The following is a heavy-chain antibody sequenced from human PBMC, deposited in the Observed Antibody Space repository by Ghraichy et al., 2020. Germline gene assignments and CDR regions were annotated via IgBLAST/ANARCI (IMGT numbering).Heavy chain of an antibody. CDR3: ARGEYDSSGRGYGPDY. J-gene: IGHJ4*02. CDR2: IYYSGST. Sequence: SETLSLTCTVSGGSISSGGYYWSWIRQHPGKGLEWIGYIYYSGSTYYNPSLKSRVTISVDTSKNQFSLKLSSVTAADTAVYYCARGEYDSSGRGYGPDYWGQGTLVTVSS. CDR1: GGSISSGGYY. D-gene: IGHD3-22*01. V-gene: IGHV4-31*03.